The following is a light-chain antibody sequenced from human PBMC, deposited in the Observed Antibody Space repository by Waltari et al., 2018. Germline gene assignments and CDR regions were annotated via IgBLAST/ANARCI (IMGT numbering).Light chain of an antibody. CDR2: EVS. Sequence: QSALTQPPSASGSPGQSVTIPCAGTSSDVGDYNFVSWYQPHPGQAPKLIIYEVSKRPSGVPDRFSGSKSGNTASLTVSGLQTEDEADYYCSSYAGSNTYVFGTGTKVTVL. V-gene: IGLV2-8*01. CDR3: SSYAGSNTYV. CDR1: SSDVGDYNF. J-gene: IGLJ1*01.